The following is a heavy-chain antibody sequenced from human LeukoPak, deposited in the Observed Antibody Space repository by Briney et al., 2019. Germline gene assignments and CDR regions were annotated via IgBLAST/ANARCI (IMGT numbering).Heavy chain of an antibody. V-gene: IGHV3-74*01. Sequence: GGSLRLSCAASGFIFSSYWMHWVRQAPGKGPVWVARTNRDGSSTAYADSVKGRFTISKDNAKNTLYLLMNSLRAEDTAVCYCARDSVEWYIFDYWGQGTLVTVSS. CDR1: GFIFSSYW. D-gene: IGHD3-3*01. CDR3: ARDSVEWYIFDY. J-gene: IGHJ4*02. CDR2: TNRDGSST.